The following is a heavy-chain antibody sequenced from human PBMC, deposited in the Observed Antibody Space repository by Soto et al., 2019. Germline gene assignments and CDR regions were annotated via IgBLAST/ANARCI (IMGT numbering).Heavy chain of an antibody. V-gene: IGHV3-30*18. CDR2: ISYDGSNK. CDR1: GFTFSGYG. D-gene: IGHD1-20*01. J-gene: IGHJ6*02. CDR3: AKDLYITGTSDLYYYYYGMDV. Sequence: ESGGGVVQPGRSLRLSCAASGFTFSGYGMHWVRQAPGKGLEWVAVISYDGSNKYYADSVKGRFTISRDNSKNTLYLQMNSLRAEDTAVYYCAKDLYITGTSDLYYYYYGMDVWGQGTTVTVSS.